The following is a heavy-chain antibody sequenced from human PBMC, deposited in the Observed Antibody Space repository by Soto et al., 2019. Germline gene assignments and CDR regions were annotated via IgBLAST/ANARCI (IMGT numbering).Heavy chain of an antibody. J-gene: IGHJ4*02. CDR2: IYHSGST. Sequence: SETLSLTCAVSSGSISSSNWWSRVRQPPGKGLEWIGEIYHSGSTNYNPSLKSRVTISVDKSKNQFSLKLSSVTAADTAVYYCARVDNSIFFDYWGQGTLVTVSS. CDR1: SGSISSSNW. CDR3: ARVDNSIFFDY. D-gene: IGHD1-1*01. V-gene: IGHV4-4*02.